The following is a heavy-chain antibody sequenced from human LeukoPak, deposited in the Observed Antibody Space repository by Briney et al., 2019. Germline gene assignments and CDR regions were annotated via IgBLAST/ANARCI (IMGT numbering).Heavy chain of an antibody. CDR3: SRGVGDFWSAYYGMDV. CDR1: GLTVSTYW. J-gene: IGHJ6*02. CDR2: INSDGSST. Sequence: PGGSLRLSCAASGLTVSTYWMHWVRQAPGKGLVWVLRINSDGSSTTYADSVKGRFTVSRDIAKNTLYLQMNSLRVEDTAVYYCSRGVGDFWSAYYGMDVWGQGTTVTVS. V-gene: IGHV3-74*01. D-gene: IGHD3-3*01.